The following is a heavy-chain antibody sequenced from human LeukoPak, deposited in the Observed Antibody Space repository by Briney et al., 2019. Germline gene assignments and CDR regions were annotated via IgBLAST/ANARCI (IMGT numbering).Heavy chain of an antibody. Sequence: PSETLSLTCTVSGGSISSYYWSWIRQPPGKGLELSGYIYYSGSTNYNPSLKSRVTISVDTSKNQFSLKLSSVTAADTAVYYCARVALWSGYINDNAFDIWGQGTMVTVSS. D-gene: IGHD3-3*01. V-gene: IGHV4-59*01. J-gene: IGHJ3*02. CDR1: GGSISSYY. CDR2: IYYSGST. CDR3: ARVALWSGYINDNAFDI.